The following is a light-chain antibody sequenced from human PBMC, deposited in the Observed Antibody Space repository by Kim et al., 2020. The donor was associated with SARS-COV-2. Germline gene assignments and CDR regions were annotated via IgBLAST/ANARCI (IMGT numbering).Light chain of an antibody. CDR2: LGS. J-gene: IGKJ2*03. Sequence: EASSISGRSSQSLLHINGNNHVDWYLQKPGQSPQLLIYLGSNRASGVPDRFSGSGSGTDFTLKISRVEAEDVGVYYCMQALQTLRSFGQGTKLEI. CDR1: QSLLHINGNNH. CDR3: MQALQTLRS. V-gene: IGKV2-28*01.